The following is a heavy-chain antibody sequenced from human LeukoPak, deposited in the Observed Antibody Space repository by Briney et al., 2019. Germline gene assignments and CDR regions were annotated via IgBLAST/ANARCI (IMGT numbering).Heavy chain of an antibody. CDR3: ARDGSYSSSSGYYYMDV. CDR1: GYSFTSYW. D-gene: IGHD6-6*01. V-gene: IGHV5-51*01. J-gene: IGHJ6*03. CDR2: IYPGDSDT. Sequence: GESLKISCKGSGYSFTSYWIGWVRQMPGKGLEWMGIIYPGDSDTRHSPSFQGQVTISADKSISTAYLQWSSLRSEDTAVYYCARDGSYSSSSGYYYMDVWGKGTTVTVSS.